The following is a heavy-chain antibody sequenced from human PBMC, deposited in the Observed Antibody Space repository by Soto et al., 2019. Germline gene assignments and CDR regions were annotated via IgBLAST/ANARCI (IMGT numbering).Heavy chain of an antibody. Sequence: EVQLLESGGDVVRPGGSLRLSCAASGFTFSSYAMGWVRQAPGKGLEWVAGVSRAGTYTFYADSVRGRFSISRDNSRDTVDLYMNAMRGDDTSLYYCVKYTVTEELGESWGQGTLVSVPS. D-gene: IGHD3-16*01. CDR2: VSRAGTYT. CDR3: VKYTVTEELGES. V-gene: IGHV3-23*01. J-gene: IGHJ5*02. CDR1: GFTFSSYA.